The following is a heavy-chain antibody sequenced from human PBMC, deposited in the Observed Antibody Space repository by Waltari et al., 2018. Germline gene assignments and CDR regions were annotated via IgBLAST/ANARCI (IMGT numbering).Heavy chain of an antibody. CDR2: IYSGGIT. J-gene: IGHJ6*02. CDR1: GFTVSSNY. D-gene: IGHD3-22*01. V-gene: IGHV3-53*01. CDR3: ARDKVVGAGPKLYYYYGMDV. Sequence: EVQLVESGGGLIQPGGSLRLACAASGFTVSSNYMSWVSQAPGKGLEWVSVIYSGGITYYADSVKGRFTISRYNSKNTLYLQMNSLRAEDTAVYYCARDKVVGAGPKLYYYYGMDVWGQGTTVTVSS.